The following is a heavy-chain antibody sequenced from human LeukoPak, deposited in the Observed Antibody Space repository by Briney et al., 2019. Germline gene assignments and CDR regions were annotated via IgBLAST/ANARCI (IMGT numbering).Heavy chain of an antibody. V-gene: IGHV3-30*18. J-gene: IGHJ5*02. Sequence: GGSLRLSCAASGFTFSSYGMHWVRQAPGKGLEWVAVISYDGSNKYYADPVKGRFTISRDNSKNTLYLQMNSLRAEDTAVYYCAKDGGSRAFDPWGQGTLVTVS. CDR3: AKDGGSRAFDP. CDR1: GFTFSSYG. D-gene: IGHD1-26*01. CDR2: ISYDGSNK.